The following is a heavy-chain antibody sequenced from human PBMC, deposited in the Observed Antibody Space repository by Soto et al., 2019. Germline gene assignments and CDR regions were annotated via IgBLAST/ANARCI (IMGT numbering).Heavy chain of an antibody. CDR1: GFTFSSYA. J-gene: IGHJ5*02. CDR2: ISYDGRQT. D-gene: IGHD5-18*01. V-gene: IGHV3-30*04. Sequence: QVQLVESGGGVVQPGRSLRLSCAASGFTFSSYAMHWVRHAPGKGLERGAVISYDGRQTYYADSVKGRFTISRDNSKNTRYLQMNRLRAEDTAVYSGARGRGYNYVTGCFDHWGQGTLVTVSS. CDR3: ARGRGYNYVTGCFDH.